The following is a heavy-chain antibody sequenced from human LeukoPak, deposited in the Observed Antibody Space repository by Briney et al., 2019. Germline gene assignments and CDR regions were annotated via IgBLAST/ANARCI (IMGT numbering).Heavy chain of an antibody. CDR3: ARAVYGSGSYYRKQYYYYYYMDV. D-gene: IGHD3-10*01. V-gene: IGHV4-61*02. J-gene: IGHJ6*03. CDR1: GDSISSGDYY. Sequence: SETLSLTCTVSGDSISSGDYYWSWIRQPAGKGLEWIGRISSSGSTNYNPSLKSRVTISVDTSKNQFSLKLSSVTAADTAVYYCARAVYGSGSYYRKQYYYYYYMDVWGKGTTVTISS. CDR2: ISSSGST.